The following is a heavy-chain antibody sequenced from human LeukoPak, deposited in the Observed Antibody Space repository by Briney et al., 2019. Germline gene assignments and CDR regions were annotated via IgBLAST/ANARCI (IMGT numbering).Heavy chain of an antibody. CDR2: ISYDGSNK. V-gene: IGHV3-30*18. D-gene: IGHD1-26*01. Sequence: GGSLRLSCAASGFTFSSYSMNWVRQAPGKGLEWVAVISYDGSNKYYADSVKGRFTISRDNSKNTLYLQMNSLRAEDTAVYYCAKIVGATTSGDYWGQGTLVTVSS. J-gene: IGHJ4*02. CDR3: AKIVGATTSGDY. CDR1: GFTFSSYS.